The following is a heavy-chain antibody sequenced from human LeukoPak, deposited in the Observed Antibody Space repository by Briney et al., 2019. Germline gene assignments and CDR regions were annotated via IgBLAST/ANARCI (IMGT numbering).Heavy chain of an antibody. V-gene: IGHV5-51*01. CDR3: ARHGSGNWFYYGTDV. J-gene: IGHJ6*02. D-gene: IGHD3-10*01. CDR2: IYPGDSDT. Sequence: GESLKISCKGSGYSFTSYWIGWVRQMPGKGLEWMGIIYPGDSDTRYSPSFQGQVTISADKSISTAYLQWSSLKASNTAMYYCARHGSGNWFYYGTDVWGQGTTVTVSS. CDR1: GYSFTSYW.